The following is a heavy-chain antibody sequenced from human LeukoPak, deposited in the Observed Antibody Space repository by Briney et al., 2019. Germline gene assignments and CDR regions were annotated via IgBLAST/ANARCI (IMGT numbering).Heavy chain of an antibody. Sequence: SETLSLTCTVSGGSISSYYWSWIRQPPGKGLELIGYIYYSGNTNYNPSLKSRVTISVDTSKNQFSLRLSSVTAADTAVYYCARDRGNWNDGAFDIWGQGTVVTVSS. CDR1: GGSISSYY. CDR3: ARDRGNWNDGAFDI. J-gene: IGHJ3*02. CDR2: IYYSGNT. V-gene: IGHV4-59*01. D-gene: IGHD1-1*01.